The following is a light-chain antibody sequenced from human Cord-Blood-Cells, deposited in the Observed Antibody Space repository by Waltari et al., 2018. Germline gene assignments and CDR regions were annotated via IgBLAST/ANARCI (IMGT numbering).Light chain of an antibody. J-gene: IGLJ1*01. CDR2: DVS. CDR1: SSDVGGYNH. CDR3: SSYTSSSTLDYV. Sequence: QSALTQPASVSGSPGQSIPISCTGTSSDVGGYNHVSWSQQHPGKAPQLMIYDVSNRPSGVSNRFSGSKSGNTASLTISGLQAEDEADYYCSSYTSSSTLDYVFGTGTKVTVL. V-gene: IGLV2-14*01.